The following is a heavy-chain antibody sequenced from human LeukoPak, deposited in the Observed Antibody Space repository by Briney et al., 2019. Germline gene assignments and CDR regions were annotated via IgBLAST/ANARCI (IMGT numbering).Heavy chain of an antibody. J-gene: IGHJ5*02. CDR2: ISANGDNT. V-gene: IGHV3-64D*06. CDR3: VRDLT. Sequence: GGSLRLSCSASGFTFSGSAMHWVRQAPGKGPEFVSGISANGDNTYYGGSVKVRFTISRDNSKNTVHLQMSSLSPEDTAVYYCVRDLTWGQGTLVIVSS. CDR1: GFTFSGSA.